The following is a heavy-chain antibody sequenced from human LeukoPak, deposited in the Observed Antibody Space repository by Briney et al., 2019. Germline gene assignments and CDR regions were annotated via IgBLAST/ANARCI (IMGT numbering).Heavy chain of an antibody. Sequence: APVKVSCKASGYTFTTYYMHWVRQAPGQGFEWMGIINPSGAGTTYAQKFQGRVTMTRDTSTSTVYMELSSLRSEDTAVYYCARDPERNSYYPYFDYWGQGTLVTVSS. CDR2: INPSGAGT. J-gene: IGHJ4*02. CDR1: GYTFTTYY. D-gene: IGHD4-11*01. CDR3: ARDPERNSYYPYFDY. V-gene: IGHV1-46*01.